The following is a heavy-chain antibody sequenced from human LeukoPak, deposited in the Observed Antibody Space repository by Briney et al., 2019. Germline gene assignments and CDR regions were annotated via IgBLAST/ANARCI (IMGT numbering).Heavy chain of an antibody. D-gene: IGHD1-26*01. Sequence: GGSLRPSCAASGFTFSSYWMHWVRQAPGKGLVWVSRINSDGSSTSYADSVKGRFTISRDNAKNTLYLQMNSLRAEDTAVYYCARDPGLGFIDYWGQGTLVTVSS. V-gene: IGHV3-74*01. CDR3: ARDPGLGFIDY. J-gene: IGHJ4*02. CDR1: GFTFSSYW. CDR2: INSDGSST.